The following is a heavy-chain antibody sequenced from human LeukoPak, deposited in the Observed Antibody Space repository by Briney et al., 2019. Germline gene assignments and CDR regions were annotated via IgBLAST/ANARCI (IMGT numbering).Heavy chain of an antibody. CDR3: TRSTGNYYDSSAYYDY. Sequence: PGGSLRLSCAASGFTFSSYEMNWVRQAPGKGLEWVSYISSSGSTIYYADSVKGRFTISRDNAKNTLYLQMNSLRAEDTAVYYCTRSTGNYYDSSAYYDYWGQGTLVTVSS. V-gene: IGHV3-48*03. D-gene: IGHD3-22*01. CDR2: ISSSGSTI. J-gene: IGHJ4*02. CDR1: GFTFSSYE.